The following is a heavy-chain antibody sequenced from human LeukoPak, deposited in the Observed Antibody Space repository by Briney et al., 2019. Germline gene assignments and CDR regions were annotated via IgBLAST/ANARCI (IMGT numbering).Heavy chain of an antibody. CDR2: IYYSGST. Sequence: SETLSLTCTVSGGSISSYYWSWIRQPPGRGLEWIGYIYYSGSTNYNPSLKSRVTISVDTSKNQFSLKLSSVTAADTAVYYCARAGYCSGGSCYSDAFDIWGQGTMVTVSS. J-gene: IGHJ3*02. D-gene: IGHD2-15*01. V-gene: IGHV4-59*01. CDR1: GGSISSYY. CDR3: ARAGYCSGGSCYSDAFDI.